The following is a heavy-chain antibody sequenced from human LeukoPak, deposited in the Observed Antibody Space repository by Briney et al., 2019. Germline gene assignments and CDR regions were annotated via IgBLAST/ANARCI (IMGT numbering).Heavy chain of an antibody. Sequence: GASVKVSCKASGYTFTGYYMHWVRQAPGQGLEWMGGIIPIFGTANYAQKFQGRVTITADESTSTAYMELSSLRSEDTAVYYCARRDYGDYVTAFDIWGQGTMVTVSS. CDR3: ARRDYGDYVTAFDI. V-gene: IGHV1-69*13. D-gene: IGHD4-17*01. CDR1: GYTFTGYY. CDR2: IIPIFGTA. J-gene: IGHJ3*02.